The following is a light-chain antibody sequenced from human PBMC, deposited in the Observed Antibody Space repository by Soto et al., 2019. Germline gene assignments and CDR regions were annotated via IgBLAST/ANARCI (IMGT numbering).Light chain of an antibody. Sequence: EILLTQSPGTLSLSPGERATLSCRASQSVGNSYLAWYQQKPGQAPRLLIYGASGRATGIPDRFSGSGSGTDFTLTISRLESEDFAVYYCQQYGSSPYTFGQGTKLEI. CDR1: QSVGNSY. CDR2: GAS. J-gene: IGKJ2*01. CDR3: QQYGSSPYT. V-gene: IGKV3-20*01.